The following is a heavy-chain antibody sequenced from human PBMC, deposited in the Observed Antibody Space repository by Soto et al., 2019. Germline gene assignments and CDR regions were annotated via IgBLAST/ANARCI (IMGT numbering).Heavy chain of an antibody. CDR3: ARPNSETTYYGMDV. V-gene: IGHV4-59*01. J-gene: IGHJ6*02. Sequence: QVQLQESGPGLVKPSETLSLTCTVSGGSISSYYWSWIRQPPGKGLEWIGYIYYSGSTNYNPSLKRRVTISVDTSKNQFSLSLSSVTAADTAMYYCARPNSETTYYGMDVWGQGTTVTVSS. D-gene: IGHD1-7*01. CDR1: GGSISSYY. CDR2: IYYSGST.